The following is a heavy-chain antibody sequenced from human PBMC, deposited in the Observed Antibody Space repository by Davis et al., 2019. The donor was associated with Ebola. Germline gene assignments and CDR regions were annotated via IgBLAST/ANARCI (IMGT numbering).Heavy chain of an antibody. D-gene: IGHD5-18*01. CDR1: GGPISSSHW. Sequence: MPGGSLRPSCALPGGPISSSHWWSWVRQPPGQGLERNRYIYYSGSTNYNPSLKSRVTISVDTSKNHFSLKLSSATAADTAVYYCARVGGYSYGYEYNYYGMYVWGQVTTVTVSS. CDR2: IYYSGST. V-gene: IGHV4-4*02. CDR3: ARVGGYSYGYEYNYYGMYV. J-gene: IGHJ6*02.